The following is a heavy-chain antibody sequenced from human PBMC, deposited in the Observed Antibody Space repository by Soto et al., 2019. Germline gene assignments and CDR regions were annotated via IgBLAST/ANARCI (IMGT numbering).Heavy chain of an antibody. CDR2: IIHGGNS. Sequence: QVQLQESGPGLVKPSETLSLTCSVTGGSISGSYWSWIRQSPGKRLEWIGYIIHGGNSKYNPALESRVTMSVDTSKNQLSLTLTSVTAEDTAVCFCARERRGFGYIDYWGQGTLVTVSS. CDR1: GGSISGSY. CDR3: ARERRGFGYIDY. D-gene: IGHD3-16*01. J-gene: IGHJ4*02. V-gene: IGHV4-59*01.